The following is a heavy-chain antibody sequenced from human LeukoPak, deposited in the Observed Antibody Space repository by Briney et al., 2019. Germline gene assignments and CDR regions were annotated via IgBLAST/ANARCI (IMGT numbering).Heavy chain of an antibody. CDR2: ISSSNSYI. CDR1: GFTFSSYS. CDR3: ARDTGRLWFGELLGYYYYGMDV. D-gene: IGHD3-10*01. J-gene: IGHJ6*02. V-gene: IGHV3-21*01. Sequence: GGSLRLSCAASGFTFSSYSMNWVRQAPGKGLEWVSSISSSNSYIYYAVSVKGRFTISRDNAKNSLYLQMNSLRAEDTAVYYCARDTGRLWFGELLGYYYYGMDVWGQGTTVTVSS.